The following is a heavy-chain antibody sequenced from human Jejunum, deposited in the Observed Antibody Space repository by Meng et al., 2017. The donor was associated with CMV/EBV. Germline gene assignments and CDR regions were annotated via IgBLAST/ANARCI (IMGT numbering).Heavy chain of an antibody. CDR1: GYTFTTYA. CDR3: ARTGYCAGGGCDKFDY. CDR2: INTNTGNP. V-gene: IGHV7-4-1*02. D-gene: IGHD2-8*02. Sequence: GYTFTTYAMNWVREAPGHGLEWMGWINTNTGNPTYAQGFTGRFVFSLDTSVSTTYLQISSLKAEDTAVYYCARTGYCAGGGCDKFDYWGQGTLVTVSS. J-gene: IGHJ4*02.